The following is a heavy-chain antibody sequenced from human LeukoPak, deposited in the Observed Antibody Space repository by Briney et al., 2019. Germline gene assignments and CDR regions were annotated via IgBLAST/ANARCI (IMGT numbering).Heavy chain of an antibody. D-gene: IGHD3-3*01. CDR3: ARDRDYLVVTMEFDY. CDR2: ITGNAGRT. V-gene: IGHV3-23*01. J-gene: IGHJ4*02. CDR1: GFTFSSYA. Sequence: PGGSLRLSCAASGFTFSSYAMSWVRQAPGKGLEWVAAITGNAGRTFYADSVKGRFTISRDNSKNMVYLQMDSLRAEDTAVYYCARDRDYLVVTMEFDYWGQGTLVTVSS.